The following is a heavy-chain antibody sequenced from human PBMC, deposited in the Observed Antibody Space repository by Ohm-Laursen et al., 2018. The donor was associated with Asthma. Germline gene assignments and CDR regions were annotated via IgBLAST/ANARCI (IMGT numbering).Heavy chain of an antibody. V-gene: IGHV1-3*01. J-gene: IGHJ4*02. CDR1: GYPFTSSV. CDR2: INAGNGDT. CDR3: ARALGGYIDY. D-gene: IGHD2-15*01. Sequence: SSVKVSCKASGYPFTSSVMHWVRQAPGQRLEWMGWINAGNGDTKYSQKFQGRVTITRDTSASTAYMELSSLRAEDTAVYYCARALGGYIDYWGQGTLVTVSS.